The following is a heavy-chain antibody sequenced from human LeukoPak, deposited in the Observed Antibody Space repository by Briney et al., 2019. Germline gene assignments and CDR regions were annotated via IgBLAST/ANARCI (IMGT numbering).Heavy chain of an antibody. CDR1: GFSFSDYA. D-gene: IGHD4-17*01. Sequence: GGSLRLSCVGSGFSFSDYAMSWVRQTPGKGLEWVSGIRSDGSSTYYSQSVKGRFSISRDNSKNTLYLRLDSLRADDSAIYFCAKAGAYGDYGYYWGQGTLVTVSS. CDR2: IRSDGSST. J-gene: IGHJ4*02. CDR3: AKAGAYGDYGYY. V-gene: IGHV3-23*01.